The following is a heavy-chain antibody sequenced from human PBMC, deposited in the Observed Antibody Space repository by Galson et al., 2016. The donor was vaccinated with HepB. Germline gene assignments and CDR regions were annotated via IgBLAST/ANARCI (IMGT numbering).Heavy chain of an antibody. V-gene: IGHV3-7*04. J-gene: IGHJ4*02. CDR3: VRGIRTFDY. CDR1: GFTFNNYW. Sequence: SLRLSCAASGFTFNNYWMTWFRQAPGKGLEWVANIKQDGSERNYVDSVKGRFTISRDNAKNSLYLQMNSLRAEDTAVYYCVRGIRTFDYWGQGTLVTVSS. CDR2: IKQDGSER.